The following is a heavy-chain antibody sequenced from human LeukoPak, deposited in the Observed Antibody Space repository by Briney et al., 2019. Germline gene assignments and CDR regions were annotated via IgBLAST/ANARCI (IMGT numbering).Heavy chain of an antibody. V-gene: IGHV1-2*02. CDR2: INPNSGGT. D-gene: IGHD3-22*01. J-gene: IGHJ4*02. CDR1: GYTFTGYY. CDR3: ARDSTERHYDNSGYEDY. Sequence: ASVKVSCKASGYTFTGYYMHWVRQAPGQGLEWMGWINPNSGGTNYAQKFQGRVTMTRDTSISTAYMELSRLRSDDTAVYYCARDSTERHYDNSGYEDYWGQGTLVTVSS.